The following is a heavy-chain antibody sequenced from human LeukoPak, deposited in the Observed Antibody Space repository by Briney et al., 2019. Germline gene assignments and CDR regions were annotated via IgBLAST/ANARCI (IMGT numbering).Heavy chain of an antibody. Sequence: GGSLRLSCAASGFTFSSYSMNWVRQAPRKGLEWVSSISSRTTYIYYADSVKGRFTISRDNVKNSLYLQMNSLRADDTAVYYCARDRYFPITAMDWSDWFDPWGQGTLVTVSS. D-gene: IGHD5-18*01. CDR3: ARDRYFPITAMDWSDWFDP. J-gene: IGHJ5*02. V-gene: IGHV3-21*04. CDR2: ISSRTTYI. CDR1: GFTFSSYS.